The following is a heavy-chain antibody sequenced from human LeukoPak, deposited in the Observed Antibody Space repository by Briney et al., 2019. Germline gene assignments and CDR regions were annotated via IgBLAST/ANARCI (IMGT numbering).Heavy chain of an antibody. CDR3: AASYSRIFDY. CDR1: GGSFSGYY. D-gene: IGHD3-22*01. Sequence: PSETLSLTCAVYGGSFSGYYWSWIRQPPGKGLEWIGEINHSGSTNYNPSLKSRVTISVDKSKNQFSLKLSSVTAADTAVYYCAASYSRIFDYWGQGTLVTVSS. CDR2: INHSGST. J-gene: IGHJ4*02. V-gene: IGHV4-34*01.